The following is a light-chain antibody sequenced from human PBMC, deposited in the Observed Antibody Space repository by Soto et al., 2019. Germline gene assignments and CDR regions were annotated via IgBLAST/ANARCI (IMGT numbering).Light chain of an antibody. J-gene: IGLJ1*01. V-gene: IGLV2-14*03. Sequence: QSVLTQPASVSGSPGQSSTISCTVASSDVGGYNYVSWYQQHPDKAPRLMIYDVSNRPSGVSDRFSGSKSGDTASLTISGLQAEDEADYYCTSFTSRHTYVFGTGTKVTVL. CDR1: SSDVGGYNY. CDR2: DVS. CDR3: TSFTSRHTYV.